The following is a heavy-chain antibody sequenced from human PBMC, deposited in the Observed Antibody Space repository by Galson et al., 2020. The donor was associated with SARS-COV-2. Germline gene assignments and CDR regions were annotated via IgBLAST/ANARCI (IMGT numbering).Heavy chain of an antibody. CDR2: ISYDGSDDYYDGSNK. J-gene: IGHJ4*02. D-gene: IGHD5-12*01. V-gene: IGHV3-30*04. Sequence: GGSLRLSCAASGFTFGSHAMHWVRQAPGKGLEWVAVISYDGSDDYYDGSNKYYADSVKGRFTISRDNSKNTLYLQMDSLRSEDTAVYHCAREVARGLYYLDYWGQGTLVAVSS. CDR1: GFTFGSHA. CDR3: AREVARGLYYLDY.